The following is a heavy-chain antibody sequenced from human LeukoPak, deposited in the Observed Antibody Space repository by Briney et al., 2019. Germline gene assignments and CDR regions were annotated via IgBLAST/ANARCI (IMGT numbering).Heavy chain of an antibody. Sequence: GGSLRLSCAASGFNFSSYGMHWVRQAPGKGLGWVAVIWYDGSNKYYADSVKGRFTISRDNSNNTLYLPMNSLRAEATAVYYCARDHLELWSLDYWGQATLATVPS. J-gene: IGHJ4*02. D-gene: IGHD5-18*01. CDR3: ARDHLELWSLDY. V-gene: IGHV3-33*01. CDR2: IWYDGSNK. CDR1: GFNFSSYG.